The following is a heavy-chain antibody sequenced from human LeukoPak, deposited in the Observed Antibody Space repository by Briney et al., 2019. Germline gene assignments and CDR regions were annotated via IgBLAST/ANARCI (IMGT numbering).Heavy chain of an antibody. J-gene: IGHJ4*02. V-gene: IGHV4-39*01. CDR3: ARPSGSGWTPYDY. D-gene: IGHD6-19*01. Sequence: PSETLSLTCSVSGGFISSSSYYWGWIRQPPGKGLEWIGSIFYSGSTYYNPSLKSRVTISVDTSKSQFSLKLNSVTAADTAVYYCARPSGSGWTPYDYWGQGTLVTVSS. CDR1: GGFISSSSYY. CDR2: IFYSGST.